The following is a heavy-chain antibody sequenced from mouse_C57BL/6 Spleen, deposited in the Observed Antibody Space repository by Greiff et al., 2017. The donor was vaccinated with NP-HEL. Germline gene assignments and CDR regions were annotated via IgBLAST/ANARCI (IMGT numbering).Heavy chain of an antibody. J-gene: IGHJ2*01. CDR3: ARGGHYGGY. V-gene: IGHV1-69*01. CDR2: IDPSDSYT. D-gene: IGHD1-2*01. Sequence: QVQLQQPGAELVMPGASVKLSCKASGYTFTSYWMHWVKQRPGQGLEWIGEIDPSDSYTNYNQKFKGKSTLTVDKSSSTAYMQLSSLTSEDSAVYYCARGGHYGGYWGQGTTLTVSS. CDR1: GYTFTSYW.